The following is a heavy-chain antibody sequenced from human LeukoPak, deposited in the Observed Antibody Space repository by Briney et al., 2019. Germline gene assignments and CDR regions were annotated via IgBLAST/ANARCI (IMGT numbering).Heavy chain of an antibody. CDR3: ARGDSTGARSS. CDR2: INHSGRT. V-gene: IGHV4-34*01. Sequence: SETLSLTRAVYGGSFSGYYWSWIRQPRGKGLEWIGEINHSGRTHFNPSLKSRVTISVDTSKNQFSLKLNSVTAADTAVYYCARGDSTGARSSWGQGTLVTVSS. CDR1: GGSFSGYY. D-gene: IGHD7-27*01. J-gene: IGHJ4*02.